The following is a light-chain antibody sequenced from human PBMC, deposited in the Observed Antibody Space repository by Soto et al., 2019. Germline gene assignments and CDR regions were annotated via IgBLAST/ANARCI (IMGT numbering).Light chain of an antibody. CDR3: SSYTGSTTYV. CDR1: SSDVGGYNY. J-gene: IGLJ1*01. V-gene: IGLV2-14*01. Sequence: QSALTQPASVSGSPGHSITISCTGTSSDVGGYNYVSWYQQHPGKAPKLMIYDVSNRPSGVSNRFSGSKSGNTASLTISGLQAEDEADYYCSSYTGSTTYVFGTGTKLPVL. CDR2: DVS.